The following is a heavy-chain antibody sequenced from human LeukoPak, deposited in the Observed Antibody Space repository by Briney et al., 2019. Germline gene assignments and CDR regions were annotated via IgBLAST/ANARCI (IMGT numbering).Heavy chain of an antibody. CDR2: ISYDGSDK. CDR1: GFPFSSFS. J-gene: IGHJ4*02. D-gene: IGHD6-13*01. Sequence: GGSLRLSCAGSGFTSGFPFSSFSMHWVRQAPGKGLEWVSVISYDGSDKQYADSVRGRFTISRDNSKSTVFLQMNGLTVEDAAIYYCARDPAAAGFDSWGQGTLVTVSS. V-gene: IGHV3-30*04. CDR3: ARDPAAAGFDS.